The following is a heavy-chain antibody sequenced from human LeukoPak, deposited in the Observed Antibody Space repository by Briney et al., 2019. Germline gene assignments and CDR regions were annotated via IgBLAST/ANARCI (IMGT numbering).Heavy chain of an antibody. Sequence: GGTLRLSCAASGFTFSSYGMSWVRQAPGKGLEWVSVICSGGSTYCADSVKGRFTISRDNSKNTLYLQMNSLRAEDTAVYYCARGLRYFDWLLQGFDYWGQGTLVTVSS. J-gene: IGHJ4*02. CDR1: GFTFSSYG. CDR2: ICSGGST. CDR3: ARGLRYFDWLLQGFDY. V-gene: IGHV3-53*01. D-gene: IGHD3-9*01.